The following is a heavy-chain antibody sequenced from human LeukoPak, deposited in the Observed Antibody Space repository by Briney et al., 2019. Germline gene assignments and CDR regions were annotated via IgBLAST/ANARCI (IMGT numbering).Heavy chain of an antibody. CDR3: ATCGGSCYGGPKYFRY. CDR1: GYTLTELS. J-gene: IGHJ1*01. V-gene: IGHV1-24*01. Sequence: ASVKVSCKVSGYTLTELSMHWVRQAPGKGLEWMGGFDPEDGETIYAQKFQGRVTMTEDTATDTAYMELSSLRSEDTAVYYCATCGGSCYGGPKYFRYWGQGTLGTVSS. D-gene: IGHD2-15*01. CDR2: FDPEDGET.